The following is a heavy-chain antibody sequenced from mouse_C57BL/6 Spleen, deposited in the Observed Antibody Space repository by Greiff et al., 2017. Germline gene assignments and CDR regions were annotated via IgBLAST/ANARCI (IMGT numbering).Heavy chain of an antibody. CDR1: GYTFTDYY. Sequence: VPGVESGAELVRPGASVKLSCKASGYTFTDYYINWVKQRPGQGLEWIARIYPGSGNTYYTEKFKGKATLTAEKSSSTAYMQLSGLTSEDSAVYFCARLGVVYWYFDVWGTGTTVTVSS. CDR2: IYPGSGNT. V-gene: IGHV1-76*01. D-gene: IGHD1-1*01. J-gene: IGHJ1*03. CDR3: ARLGVVYWYFDV.